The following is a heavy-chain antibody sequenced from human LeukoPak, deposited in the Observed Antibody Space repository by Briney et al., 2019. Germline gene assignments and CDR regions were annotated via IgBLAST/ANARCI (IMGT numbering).Heavy chain of an antibody. D-gene: IGHD6-13*01. J-gene: IGHJ4*02. CDR3: AKDLRGSSSWYYFDY. Sequence: QTGGSLRLSCAASGFAFSSYWMHWVRQAPGKGLEWVAFIRYDGSNKYYADSVKGRFTISRDNSKNTLYLQMNSLRAEDTAVYYCAKDLRGSSSWYYFDYWGQGTLVTVSS. CDR2: IRYDGSNK. V-gene: IGHV3-30*02. CDR1: GFAFSSYW.